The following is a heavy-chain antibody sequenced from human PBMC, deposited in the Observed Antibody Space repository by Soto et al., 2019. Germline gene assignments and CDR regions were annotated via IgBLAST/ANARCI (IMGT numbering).Heavy chain of an antibody. V-gene: IGHV4-31*03. Sequence: QVQLQESGPGLAKPSQTLSLTGTVSGGSMSSGDYYWNWIRQHPEKGLEWIRYINYRGSTFYNPSLKSRLTISVDTSKNQFSLKLTSVTAADTAMNYCARDAPGAAPYWGQGTLVTVSS. CDR2: INYRGST. D-gene: IGHD6-13*01. CDR1: GGSMSSGDYY. J-gene: IGHJ4*02. CDR3: ARDAPGAAPY.